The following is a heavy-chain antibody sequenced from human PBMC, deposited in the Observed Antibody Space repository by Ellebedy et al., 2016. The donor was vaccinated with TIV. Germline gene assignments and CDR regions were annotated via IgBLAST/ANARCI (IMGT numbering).Heavy chain of an antibody. Sequence: SETLSLXCTVSGGSISSSSYYWGWIRQPPGKGLEWIGSIYYSGSTYYNPSLKSRVTISVDTSKNQFSLKLSSVTAADTAVYYCASHSRSATSDYWGQGTLVTVSS. CDR1: GGSISSSSYY. CDR3: ASHSRSATSDY. D-gene: IGHD6-6*01. J-gene: IGHJ4*02. V-gene: IGHV4-39*01. CDR2: IYYSGST.